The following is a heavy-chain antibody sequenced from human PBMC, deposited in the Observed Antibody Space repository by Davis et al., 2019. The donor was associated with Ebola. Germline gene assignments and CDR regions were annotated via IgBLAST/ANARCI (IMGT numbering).Heavy chain of an antibody. V-gene: IGHV3-30*18. CDR1: ASTFSTYV. D-gene: IGHD1-26*01. J-gene: IGHJ6*02. CDR2: ISYDGSNK. Sequence: GGSLRLSCAASASTFSTYVFHRVPQAPGKGLEWVAVISYDGSNKYYADSVKGRFTISRDNSKNTLYLQMNSLRAEDTAVYYCAKDPQKWELHYYYGMDVWGQGTTVTVSS. CDR3: AKDPQKWELHYYYGMDV.